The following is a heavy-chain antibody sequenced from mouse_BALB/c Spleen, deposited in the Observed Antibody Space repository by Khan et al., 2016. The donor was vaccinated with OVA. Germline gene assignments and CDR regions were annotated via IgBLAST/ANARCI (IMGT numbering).Heavy chain of an antibody. CDR1: GFTFSTYG. Sequence: EVQLQESGGDVVKPGGSLKLSCAASGFTFSTYGMSWVRQTPDKRLEWVATVSTGGHYTYYSDTVKGRFTISRENAKNTLYLQMNNLKTENTAMFYCARLAYYYDSEGFAYWGQGTLVTVSA. J-gene: IGHJ3*01. CDR3: ARLAYYYDSEGFAY. V-gene: IGHV5-6*01. D-gene: IGHD1-1*01. CDR2: VSTGGHYT.